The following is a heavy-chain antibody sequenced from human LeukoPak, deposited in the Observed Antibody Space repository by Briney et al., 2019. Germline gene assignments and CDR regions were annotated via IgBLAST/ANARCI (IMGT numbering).Heavy chain of an antibody. D-gene: IGHD3-22*01. CDR1: GGTFSSYA. CDR2: IIPILGIA. Sequence: SVKVSCKASGGTFSSYAISWVRPPPGQGLEWMGRIIPILGIANYAQKVQGRVTITADKSTSTAYMELSRLRSEDTAVYYWASLTYYYDSSGYSPPDDWGQGTLVTVSS. CDR3: ASLTYYYDSSGYSPPDD. V-gene: IGHV1-69*04. J-gene: IGHJ4*02.